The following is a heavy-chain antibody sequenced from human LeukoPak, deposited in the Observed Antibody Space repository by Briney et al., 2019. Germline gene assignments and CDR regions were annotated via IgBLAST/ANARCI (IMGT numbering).Heavy chain of an antibody. Sequence: GGSLRLSCAASGFTFSSYSMNWVRQAPGKGLEWVSSISSSSSYIYYADSVKGRFTISRDNANNSLYLQMTSLRAEDTAVYYCASDIAAAGQFDYWGQGTLVTVSS. CDR3: ASDIAAAGQFDY. V-gene: IGHV3-21*01. D-gene: IGHD6-13*01. J-gene: IGHJ4*02. CDR2: ISSSSSYI. CDR1: GFTFSSYS.